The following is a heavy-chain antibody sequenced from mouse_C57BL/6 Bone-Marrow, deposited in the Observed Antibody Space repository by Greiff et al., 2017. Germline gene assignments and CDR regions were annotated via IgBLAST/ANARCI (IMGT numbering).Heavy chain of an antibody. J-gene: IGHJ2*01. CDR2: IYPGRGNT. Sequence: VQGVESGPELVKPGASVKISCKASGYSFTSYYIHWVKQRPGQGLEWIGWIYPGRGNTKYNEKFKGKATLTADTSSSTAYMQLSSLTSEDSAVYYCASYYGSSFDYWGQGTTLTVSS. CDR3: ASYYGSSFDY. D-gene: IGHD1-1*01. CDR1: GYSFTSYY. V-gene: IGHV1-66*01.